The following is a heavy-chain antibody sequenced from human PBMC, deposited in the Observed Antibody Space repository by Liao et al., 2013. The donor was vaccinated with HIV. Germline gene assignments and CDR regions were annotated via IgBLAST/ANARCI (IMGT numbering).Heavy chain of an antibody. CDR1: GGSVSSHSNF. CDR3: ARDPRRGLFYFDL. J-gene: IGHJ4*02. V-gene: IGHV4-39*07. D-gene: IGHD3-10*01. CDR2: VYYTGST. Sequence: QVQLQESGPGLVRPSETLSLTCTVSGGSVSSHSNFWGWIRQPPGKRPEWIGSVYYTGSTYYPPSLKSRVTLSVDTSKSQFSLMLTSVTAADTAVYYCARDPRRGLFYFDLWGREPWSPSP.